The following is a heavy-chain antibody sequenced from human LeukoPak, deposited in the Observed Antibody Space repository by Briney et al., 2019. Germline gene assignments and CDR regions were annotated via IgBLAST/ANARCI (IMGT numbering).Heavy chain of an antibody. CDR3: ARTCSSSSCYMVH. CDR2: ISVYNGNT. Sequence: ASVKVSCKASGYTFANFGITWVRQAPGQGLEWMGWISVYNGNTNYAQNLQGRVTLTTDTSTSTAYMELRSLRSDYTALYYCARTCSSSSCYMVHWGQGTLVTVSS. V-gene: IGHV1-18*01. D-gene: IGHD2-2*02. CDR1: GYTFANFG. J-gene: IGHJ4*02.